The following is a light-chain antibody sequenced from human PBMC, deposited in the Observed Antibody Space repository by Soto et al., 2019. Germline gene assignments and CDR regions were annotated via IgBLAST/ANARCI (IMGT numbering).Light chain of an antibody. V-gene: IGLV2-14*01. CDR3: SSYKSSSTYV. Sequence: QSALTQPASVSGSPGQSITISCTGTSSDVGGYNYVSWYQQHPGKAPKLMIYEVSNRPSGVSNRFSGSKSGNTASLTISGLQAEEEADYYCSSYKSSSTYVFGTGTKLTVL. J-gene: IGLJ1*01. CDR2: EVS. CDR1: SSDVGGYNY.